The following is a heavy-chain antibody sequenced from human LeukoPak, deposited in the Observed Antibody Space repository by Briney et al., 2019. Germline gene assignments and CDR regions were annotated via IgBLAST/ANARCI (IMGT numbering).Heavy chain of an antibody. J-gene: IGHJ6*03. D-gene: IGHD3-3*01. V-gene: IGHV3-66*02. Sequence: GGSLRLSCAASGFTVSSNYMSWVRQAPGKGLEWVSVIYSGGSTYYADSLKGRFTISRVNSKNTLYLQMDSLRAEDTAVYYCAGDYDFWSGYHLDVWGKGTTVTVSS. CDR2: IYSGGST. CDR3: AGDYDFWSGYHLDV. CDR1: GFTVSSNY.